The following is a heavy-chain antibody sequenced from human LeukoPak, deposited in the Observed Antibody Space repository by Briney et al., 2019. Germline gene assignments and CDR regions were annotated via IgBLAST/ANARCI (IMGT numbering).Heavy chain of an antibody. CDR1: GDSVSSINGA. Sequence: QTLSLTCAISGDSVSSINGAWNWIRQSPSRGLEWLGRTYYRSKWYNDYAVSVQGRITINPDTSKNQFSLQLNSVTPEDTAVYYCARDVGSSGWYTVDFWGQGTLVTVSS. CDR3: ARDVGSSGWYTVDF. D-gene: IGHD6-19*01. CDR2: TYYRSKWYN. J-gene: IGHJ4*02. V-gene: IGHV6-1*01.